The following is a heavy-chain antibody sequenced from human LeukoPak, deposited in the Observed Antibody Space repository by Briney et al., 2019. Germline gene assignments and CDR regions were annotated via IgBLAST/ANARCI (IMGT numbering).Heavy chain of an antibody. Sequence: GASVKVSCKASGYTFTGYYMHWVRQAPGQGLEWMGWINPNNGGTNYAQKFQGWVTMTRDTSISTAYMELSRLRSDDTAVYYCARGPPIVVVPAARIDPWGQGTLVTVSS. D-gene: IGHD2-2*01. CDR1: GYTFTGYY. J-gene: IGHJ5*02. CDR2: INPNNGGT. CDR3: ARGPPIVVVPAARIDP. V-gene: IGHV1-2*04.